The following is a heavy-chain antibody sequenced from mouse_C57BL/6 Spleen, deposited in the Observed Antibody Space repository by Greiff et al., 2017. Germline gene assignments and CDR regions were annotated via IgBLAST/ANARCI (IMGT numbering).Heavy chain of an antibody. CDR2: IDPSDSYT. CDR3: ARITTVVMDY. Sequence: QVQLQQPGAELVKPGASVKLSCKASGYTFTSYWMPWVKQRPGQGLEWIGEIDPSDSYTNYNQKFKGQATLTVDTSSSTAYMQRSSLTSEDSAVYYCARITTVVMDYWGQGTSGTVSS. V-gene: IGHV1-50*01. D-gene: IGHD1-1*01. CDR1: GYTFTSYW. J-gene: IGHJ4*01.